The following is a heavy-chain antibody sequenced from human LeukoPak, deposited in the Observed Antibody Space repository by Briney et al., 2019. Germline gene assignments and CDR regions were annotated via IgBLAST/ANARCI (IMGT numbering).Heavy chain of an antibody. CDR1: GGSISSSY. D-gene: IGHD2-15*01. CDR2: IYYSGST. V-gene: IGHV4-59*01. J-gene: IGHJ4*02. Sequence: SETLSLTRTVSGGSISSSYWSWIRQPPGKGLEWIGYIYYSGSTNYNPSLKSRVTISVDTSKKQFSLKLNSVTAADTAVYYCARGTGPLGYCSGGSCYSTYFDYWGQGTLVTVSS. CDR3: ARGTGPLGYCSGGSCYSTYFDY.